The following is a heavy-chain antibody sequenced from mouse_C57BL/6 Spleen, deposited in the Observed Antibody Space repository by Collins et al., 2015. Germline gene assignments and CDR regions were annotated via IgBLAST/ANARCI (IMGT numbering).Heavy chain of an antibody. CDR3: TREIYYDYDGSFAY. V-gene: IGHV1-69*02. CDR2: IYPSDSYT. J-gene: IGHJ3*01. D-gene: IGHD2-4*01. CDR1: GYTFTSYW. Sequence: QVQLQQPGAELVRPGASVKLSCKASGYTFTSYWINWVKQRPGQGLEWIGNIYPSDSYTNYNQKFKGKATLTVDKSSSTAYMQLSSPTFEDSAVYYCTREIYYDYDGSFAYWGQGTLVTVSA.